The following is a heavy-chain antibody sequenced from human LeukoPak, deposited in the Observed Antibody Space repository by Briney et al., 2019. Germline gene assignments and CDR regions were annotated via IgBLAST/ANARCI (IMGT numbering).Heavy chain of an antibody. CDR1: WYTFTSFY. J-gene: IGHJ4*02. CDR2: MNPNSGNT. D-gene: IGHD6-13*01. Sequence: GASIQGFCKAFWYTFTSFYYNRGGQDTGQRGEVGGGMNPNSGNTGYAQKFQGRVTMTRNTSISTAYMELSSLRSEDTAVYYCARGGGYSSSWSYDYWGQGTLVTVSS. CDR3: ARGGGYSSSWSYDY. V-gene: IGHV1-8*01.